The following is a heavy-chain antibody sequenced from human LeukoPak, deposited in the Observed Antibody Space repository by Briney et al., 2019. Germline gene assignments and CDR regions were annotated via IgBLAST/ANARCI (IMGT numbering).Heavy chain of an antibody. J-gene: IGHJ5*02. V-gene: IGHV5-51*01. CDR1: GXSFTTYW. CDR3: AKFLSTGSTYWFDA. Sequence: GESLKISCKGSGXSFTTYWVGWVRQMPGKGLEWMGIIYPGDSNTRYSPSFQGQVTISADKSISTAYLQWSSLKASDTAMYYCAKFLSTGSTYWFDARGQGTLVTVSS. CDR2: IYPGDSNT. D-gene: IGHD1-1*01.